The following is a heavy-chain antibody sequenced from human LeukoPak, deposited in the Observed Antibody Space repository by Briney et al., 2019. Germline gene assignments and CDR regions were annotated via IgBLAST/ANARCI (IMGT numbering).Heavy chain of an antibody. D-gene: IGHD1-26*01. V-gene: IGHV6-1*01. Sequence: SQTLSLTCAISVDSVSSNSAAWNWIRQSPSRGLEWLGRTYYRSKWYNDYAISVTSRITINPDTSKNQFSLQLNSVTPEDTAVYYCARASGSYYEGNFDYWGQGTLVTVSS. CDR2: TYYRSKWYN. CDR3: ARASGSYYEGNFDY. J-gene: IGHJ4*02. CDR1: VDSVSSNSAA.